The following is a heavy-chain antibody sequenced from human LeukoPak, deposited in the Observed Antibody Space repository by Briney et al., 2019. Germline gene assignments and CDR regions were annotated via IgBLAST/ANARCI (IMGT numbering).Heavy chain of an antibody. CDR2: IYYTGSA. J-gene: IGHJ2*01. CDR1: GGSISSNDYY. V-gene: IGHV4-39*01. D-gene: IGHD3-22*01. Sequence: PSETLSLTCNVSGGSISSNDYYWGWLRQPPGKRLEWIGSIYYTGSAYYHPSLKSRVTISVDTSNNDFSLNLSSVTAADTAVYFCARVLYYFEFSGYSFDLWGRGTLVTVSS. CDR3: ARVLYYFEFSGYSFDL.